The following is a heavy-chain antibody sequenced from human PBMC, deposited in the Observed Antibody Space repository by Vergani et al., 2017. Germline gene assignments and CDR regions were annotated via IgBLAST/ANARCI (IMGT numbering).Heavy chain of an antibody. CDR2: IDHTGRP. CDR3: ARVNTETNGHLYYYYYMDV. D-gene: IGHD4-11*01. Sequence: QVQLQQWGGGLLKPSETLSLTCVVNGGSFTSYYWTWIRQSPGEGLEWVGDIDHTGRPDYNPSLKSRLTMSVDKSRNQFYLTLNSVTATDTAIYFCARVNTETNGHLYYYYYMDVWGQGTAVTVS. CDR1: GGSFTSYY. J-gene: IGHJ6*03. V-gene: IGHV4-34*01.